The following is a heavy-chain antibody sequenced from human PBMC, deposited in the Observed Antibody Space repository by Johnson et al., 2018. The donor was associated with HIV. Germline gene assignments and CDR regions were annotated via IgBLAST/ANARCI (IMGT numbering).Heavy chain of an antibody. D-gene: IGHD3-22*01. V-gene: IGHV3-7*03. J-gene: IGHJ3*02. Sequence: MQLVESGGGVVQPGRSLRLSCAASGFTFSSYGMHWVRQAPGKGLEWVANIKQDGSEKYYVDSVKGRFTISRDNAKNSLYLQMNSLRAEDTALYYCAKPYYYDSSDAFDIWGQGTMVTVSS. CDR2: IKQDGSEK. CDR3: AKPYYYDSSDAFDI. CDR1: GFTFSSYG.